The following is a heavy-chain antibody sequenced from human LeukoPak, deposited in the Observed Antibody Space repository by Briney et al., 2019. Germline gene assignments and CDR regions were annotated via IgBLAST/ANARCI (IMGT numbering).Heavy chain of an antibody. J-gene: IGHJ3*02. D-gene: IGHD3-3*01. V-gene: IGHV3-11*04. CDR1: GFTFSDYY. CDR2: ISSSGSTI. CDR3: ARDNPITIFGVVIEADAFDI. Sequence: GGSLRLSCAASGFTFSDYYMSWIRQAPGKGLEWVSYISSSGSTIYYADSVKGRFTISRDNAKNSLYLQMNSLRAEDTAVYYCARDNPITIFGVVIEADAFDIWGQGTMVTVSS.